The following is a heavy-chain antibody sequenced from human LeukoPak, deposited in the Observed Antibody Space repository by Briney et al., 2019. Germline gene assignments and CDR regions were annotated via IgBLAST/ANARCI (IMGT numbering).Heavy chain of an antibody. D-gene: IGHD4-17*01. Sequence: SVKVSCKASGGTFSSYAISWVRQAPGQGLEWMGGIIPIFGTANYAQKFQGRVTITADESTSTAYMELSSLRSEDTAVYYCARPSLDYVYYYYGMDVWGQGTTVTVSS. V-gene: IGHV1-69*13. CDR3: ARPSLDYVYYYYGMDV. J-gene: IGHJ6*02. CDR2: IIPIFGTA. CDR1: GGTFSSYA.